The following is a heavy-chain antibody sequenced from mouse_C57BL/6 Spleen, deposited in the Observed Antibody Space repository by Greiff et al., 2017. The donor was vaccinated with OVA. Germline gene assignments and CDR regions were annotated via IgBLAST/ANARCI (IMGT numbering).Heavy chain of an antibody. J-gene: IGHJ2*01. CDR1: GYTFTSYW. Sequence: QVQLKQPGAELVRPGSSVKLSCKASGYTFTSYWMHWVKQRPIQGLEWIGNLDPSDSEPHYNQKFKDKATLTVDTSSRTAYMHLSSLTSDDSAVYYCAREGAGTGPSQDYFDYWGQGTTLTVSS. D-gene: IGHD4-1*01. CDR2: LDPSDSEP. CDR3: AREGAGTGPSQDYFDY. V-gene: IGHV1-52*01.